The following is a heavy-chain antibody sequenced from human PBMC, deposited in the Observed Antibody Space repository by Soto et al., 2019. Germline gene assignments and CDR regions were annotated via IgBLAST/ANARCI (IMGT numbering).Heavy chain of an antibody. CDR1: GFTFSNAW. J-gene: IGHJ4*02. CDR3: TTPDPANLYITMIVVADFDY. D-gene: IGHD3-22*01. V-gene: IGHV3-15*07. CDR2: IKSKTDGGTT. Sequence: LRLSCVASGFTFSNAWMNWVRQAPGKGLEWVVRIKSKTDGGTTDYAAPVKGRFTISRDDSKNTLYLQMNSLKTEDTAVYYCTTPDPANLYITMIVVADFDYWGQGTLVTVSS.